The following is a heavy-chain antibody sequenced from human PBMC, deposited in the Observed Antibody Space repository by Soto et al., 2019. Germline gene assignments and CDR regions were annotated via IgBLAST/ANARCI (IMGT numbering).Heavy chain of an antibody. D-gene: IGHD3-10*01. CDR1: GFTFNTHC. CDR3: PRGGARGVDY. J-gene: IGHJ4*02. Sequence: VGSLRLSCTASGFTFNTHCMHWVRQAPGKGLVWVSRIYFDGITTNYADSVKGRLTGTCDNAQETALLHVIRLRDENTSVYDCPRGGARGVDYWGQGTLVTVSS. V-gene: IGHV3-74*01. CDR2: IYFDGITT.